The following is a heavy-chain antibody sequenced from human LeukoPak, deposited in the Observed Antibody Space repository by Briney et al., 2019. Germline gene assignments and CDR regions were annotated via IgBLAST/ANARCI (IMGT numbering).Heavy chain of an antibody. V-gene: IGHV4-34*01. D-gene: IGHD3-3*01. CDR3: ARHNVGYYDFWSGYYTPGYYYYGMDV. CDR1: GGSFSGYY. J-gene: IGHJ6*02. Sequence: SETLSLTCAVYGGSFSGYYWSWIRQPPGKGLEWIGEINHSGSTNYNPSLKSRVTISVDTSKNQFSLKLSSVTAADTAVYYCARHNVGYYDFWSGYYTPGYYYYGMDVWGQGTTVTVSS. CDR2: INHSGST.